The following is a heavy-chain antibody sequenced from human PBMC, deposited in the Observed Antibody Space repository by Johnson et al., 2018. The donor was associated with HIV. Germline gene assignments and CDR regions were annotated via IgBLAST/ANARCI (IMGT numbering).Heavy chain of an antibody. V-gene: IGHV3-9*01. D-gene: IGHD6-19*01. J-gene: IGHJ3*02. Sequence: GISWNSGSIGYADSVKGRFTISRDNAKNSLYLQMNSLRAEDTAVYYCARGGVAVAGTNAFDIWGQGTMVTVSS. CDR2: ISWNSGSI. CDR3: ARGGVAVAGTNAFDI.